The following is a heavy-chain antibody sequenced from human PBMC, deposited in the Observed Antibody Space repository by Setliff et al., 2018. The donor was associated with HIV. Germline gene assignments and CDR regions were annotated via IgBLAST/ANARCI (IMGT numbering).Heavy chain of an antibody. CDR2: ISTSNGYT. Sequence: ASVKVSCKASGYTFSSYEISWVRQAPGQGLEWMGRISTSNGYTNYAQKLQGRVTVTTDTSTSTAYMELRGLRSDDTAVYYCARAPKRVYYYGSGSYLHDAFDIWGQGTMVTVSS. D-gene: IGHD3-10*01. J-gene: IGHJ3*02. CDR1: GYTFSSYE. CDR3: ARAPKRVYYYGSGSYLHDAFDI. V-gene: IGHV1-18*01.